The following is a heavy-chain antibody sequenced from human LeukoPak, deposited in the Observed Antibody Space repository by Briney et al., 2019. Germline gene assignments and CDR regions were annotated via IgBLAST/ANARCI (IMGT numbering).Heavy chain of an antibody. Sequence: GGSLRLSCAASGFNIGAYAMYWVRQRPGKSLEWVSLISGDSDNQYSAASVKGRFTVSRDNSKNSLYLQMNSLTTEDTALYYCAIAYESGSFYRAFAYWGQGALVTVSS. D-gene: IGHD3-10*01. V-gene: IGHV3-43*02. CDR2: ISGDSDNQ. CDR3: AIAYESGSFYRAFAY. CDR1: GFNIGAYA. J-gene: IGHJ4*02.